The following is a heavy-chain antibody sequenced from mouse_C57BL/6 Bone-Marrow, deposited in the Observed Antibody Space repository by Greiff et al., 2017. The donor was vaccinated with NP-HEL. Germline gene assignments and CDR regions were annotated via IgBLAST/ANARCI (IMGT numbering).Heavy chain of an antibody. CDR3: AREGDGYYEDYAMDY. V-gene: IGHV5-16*01. CDR1: GFTFSDYY. Sequence: EVMLVESEGGLVQPGSSMKLSCTASGFTFSDYYMAWVRQVPEKGLEWVANINYDGSSTYYLDSLKSRFIISRDNAKNILYLQMSSLKSEDTATYYCAREGDGYYEDYAMDYWGQGTSVTVSS. CDR2: INYDGSST. J-gene: IGHJ4*01. D-gene: IGHD2-3*01.